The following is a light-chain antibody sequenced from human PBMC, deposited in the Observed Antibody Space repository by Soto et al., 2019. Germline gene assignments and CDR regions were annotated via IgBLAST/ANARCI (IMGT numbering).Light chain of an antibody. CDR3: QQHGDSPLCT. V-gene: IGKV3-20*01. CDR1: QSVSSSY. J-gene: IGKJ2*02. Sequence: EIVLTQSPGTLSLSPGERATLSCRASQSVSSSYLAWYQQKPGQAPRLLIYGASSRATGIPDRFSGSGSGTDFTLTISRLEPEDFAVYYCQQHGDSPLCTFGQGTKLEIK. CDR2: GAS.